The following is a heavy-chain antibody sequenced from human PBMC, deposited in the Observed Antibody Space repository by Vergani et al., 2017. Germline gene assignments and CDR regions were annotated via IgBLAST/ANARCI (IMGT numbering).Heavy chain of an antibody. CDR3: AREERFLEWLIFDY. CDR1: GFTFSSYS. D-gene: IGHD3-3*01. J-gene: IGHJ4*02. Sequence: EVQLVESGGGVVQPGRSLRLSCAASGFTFSSYSMNWVRQAPGKGLEWVSYISSSSSTIYYADSVKGRFTISRDNAKNSLYLQMNSLRAEDTAVYYCAREERFLEWLIFDYWGQGTLVTVSS. CDR2: ISSSSSTI. V-gene: IGHV3-48*01.